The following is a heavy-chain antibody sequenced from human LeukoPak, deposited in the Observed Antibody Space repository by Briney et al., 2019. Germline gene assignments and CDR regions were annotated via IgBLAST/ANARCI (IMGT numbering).Heavy chain of an antibody. V-gene: IGHV4-34*01. D-gene: IGHD3-10*01. CDR3: ASGLYYYGSGSYSEDAFDI. CDR2: INHSGST. J-gene: IGHJ3*02. CDR1: GGSFSGYY. Sequence: SETLSLTCAVYGGSFSGYYWSWIRQPPGKGLEWIGEINHSGSTNYNPSLKSRVTISVDTSKSQFSLKLSSVTAADTAVYYCASGLYYYGSGSYSEDAFDIWGQGTMVTVSS.